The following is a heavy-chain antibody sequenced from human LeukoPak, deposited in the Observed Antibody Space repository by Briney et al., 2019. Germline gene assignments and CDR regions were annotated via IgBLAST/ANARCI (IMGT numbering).Heavy chain of an antibody. V-gene: IGHV3-66*01. CDR1: GGSFSGYY. J-gene: IGHJ4*02. CDR2: IYSGGST. Sequence: ETLSLTCAVYGGSFSGYYWSWVRQAPGKGLEWVSVIYSGGSTYYADSVKGRFTISRDNSKNTLYLQVNSLRAEDTAVYYCAREVAAAGTGHFDYWGQGTLVTVSS. D-gene: IGHD6-13*01. CDR3: AREVAAAGTGHFDY.